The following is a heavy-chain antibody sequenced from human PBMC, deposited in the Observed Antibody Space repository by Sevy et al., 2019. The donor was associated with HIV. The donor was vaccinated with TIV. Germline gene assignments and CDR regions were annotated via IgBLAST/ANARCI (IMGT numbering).Heavy chain of an antibody. Sequence: GGSLRLSCAASGFTSSSYWMSWVRQAPGKGLEWVANIKQDGSEKYYVDSVKGRFTISRDNAKNSLYLQMNSLRAEDTAVYYCAREEAGTPYYYYYYMDVWGKGTTVTVSS. CDR1: GFTSSSYW. CDR2: IKQDGSEK. D-gene: IGHD6-19*01. V-gene: IGHV3-7*03. J-gene: IGHJ6*03. CDR3: AREEAGTPYYYYYYMDV.